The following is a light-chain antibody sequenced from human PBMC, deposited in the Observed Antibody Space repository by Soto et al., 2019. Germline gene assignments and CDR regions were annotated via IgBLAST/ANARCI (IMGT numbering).Light chain of an antibody. Sequence: QSVLTEPACVTGSPGQSITISCTGTSSDVGGYNYVSWYQQYPGKAPKLIIYEVNKRPSGVSNRLSGSKSGNTASLTISGLQADDESDYYCTSYRTSSTLDVFGTGPKVTVL. CDR1: SSDVGGYNY. J-gene: IGLJ1*01. CDR2: EVN. V-gene: IGLV2-14*01. CDR3: TSYRTSSTLDV.